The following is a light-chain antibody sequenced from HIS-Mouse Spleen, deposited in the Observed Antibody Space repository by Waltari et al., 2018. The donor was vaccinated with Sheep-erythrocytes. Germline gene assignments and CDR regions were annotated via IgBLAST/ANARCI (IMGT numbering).Light chain of an antibody. J-gene: IGLJ1*01. CDR1: STDAGCYNH. CDR2: DVS. Sequence: QSALTQPRPVSGSPGQSVTISCTGTSTDAGCYNHVPWYQQSPGKAPQPMIYDVSKRPSGVPDRFSGSKSGNTASLTISGLQAEDEADYYCCSYAGSYNHVFATGTKVTVL. CDR3: CSYAGSYNHV. V-gene: IGLV2-11*01.